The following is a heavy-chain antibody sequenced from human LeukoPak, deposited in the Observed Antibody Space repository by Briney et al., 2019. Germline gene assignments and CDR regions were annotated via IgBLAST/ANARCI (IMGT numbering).Heavy chain of an antibody. CDR2: IYTSGST. CDR3: ARDRSLAFDI. CDR1: GGSISSGSYY. Sequence: SETLSLTCTVSGGSISSGSYYWSWIRQPAGKGLEWIGRIYTSGSTNYNPSLKSRVTMSVDTPKNQFSLKLSSVTAADTAVYYCARDRSLAFDIWGQGTMVTVSS. V-gene: IGHV4-61*02. J-gene: IGHJ3*02.